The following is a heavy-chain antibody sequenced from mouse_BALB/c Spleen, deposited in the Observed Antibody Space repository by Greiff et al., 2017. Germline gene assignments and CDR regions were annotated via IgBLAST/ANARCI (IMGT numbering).Heavy chain of an antibody. CDR2: ISSGGSYT. V-gene: IGHV5-9-4*01. D-gene: IGHD2-4*01. CDR1: GFTFSSYA. Sequence: DVKLVESGGGLVKPGGSLKLSCAASGFTFSSYAMSWVRQSPEKRLEWVAEISSGGSYTYYPDTVTGRFTISRDNAKNTLYLEMSSLRSEDTAMYYCARYDYDGEYAMDYWGQGTSVTVSS. J-gene: IGHJ4*01. CDR3: ARYDYDGEYAMDY.